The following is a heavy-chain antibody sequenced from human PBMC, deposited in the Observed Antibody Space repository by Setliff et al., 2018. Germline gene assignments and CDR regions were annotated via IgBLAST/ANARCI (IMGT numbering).Heavy chain of an antibody. J-gene: IGHJ6*03. V-gene: IGHV4-61*09. CDR3: ARHLSSGSYYGGAYYMDV. Sequence: SETLSLTCTVSGGSITSGSHYWSWIRQPAGKALEWTGQIYSRGSMNYNLSLKSRVTISMDTSKNQFSLRLISVTAADTAVYYCARHLSSGSYYGGAYYMDVWGKGTTVTVSS. CDR2: IYSRGSM. CDR1: GGSITSGSHY. D-gene: IGHD1-26*01.